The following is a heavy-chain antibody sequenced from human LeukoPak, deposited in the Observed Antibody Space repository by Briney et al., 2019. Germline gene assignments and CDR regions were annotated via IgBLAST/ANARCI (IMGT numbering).Heavy chain of an antibody. CDR3: AGDLNSGAFDI. CDR2: INWNGGST. J-gene: IGHJ3*02. Sequence: PGGSLRLSCAASGFTFDDYGMGWVRQTPGKGLEWVSGINWNGGSTGYADSVKGRFTISRDNAKNSLYLQMNSLRAEDTALYYCAGDLNSGAFDIWGQGTMVTVSS. V-gene: IGHV3-20*04. CDR1: GFTFDDYG.